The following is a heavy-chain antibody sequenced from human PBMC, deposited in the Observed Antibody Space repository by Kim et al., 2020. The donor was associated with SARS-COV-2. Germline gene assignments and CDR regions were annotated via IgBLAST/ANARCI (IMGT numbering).Heavy chain of an antibody. Sequence: SVKVSCKASGGTFSSYAISWVRQAPGQGLEWMGRIIPILGIANYAQKFQGRVTITADKSTSTAYMELSSLRSEDTAVYYCARDLAYCGGDCYLFDYWGQGPLAPVSS. CDR1: GGTFSSYA. CDR2: IIPILGIA. D-gene: IGHD2-21*02. V-gene: IGHV1-69*04. J-gene: IGHJ4*02. CDR3: ARDLAYCGGDCYLFDY.